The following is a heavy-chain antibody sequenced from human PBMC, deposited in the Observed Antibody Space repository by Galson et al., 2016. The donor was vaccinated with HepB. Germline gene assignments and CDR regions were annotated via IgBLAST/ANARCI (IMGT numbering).Heavy chain of an antibody. Sequence: SETLSLTCDVYSGSSTAYFWSWIRQFPQKGLEWIGEVNHSGSTNYHPSLKRRVTISEDTAKNQLSLHLSSLTAADTAVYYCASPSVSGEVVGVYDIWGQGTMVIVSS. CDR3: ASPSVSGEVVGVYDI. D-gene: IGHD3-3*01. CDR1: SGSSTAYF. CDR2: VNHSGST. J-gene: IGHJ3*02. V-gene: IGHV4-34*01.